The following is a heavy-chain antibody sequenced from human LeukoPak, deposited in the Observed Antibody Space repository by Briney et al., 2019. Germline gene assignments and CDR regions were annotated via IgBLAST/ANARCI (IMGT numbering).Heavy chain of an antibody. J-gene: IGHJ6*03. D-gene: IGHD5-18*01. CDR3: VADWSTYGYYYHHMDV. CDR2: FFSGGST. CDR1: GVTAGSTY. V-gene: IGHV3-53*01. Sequence: GALRLSCAASGVTAGSTYKSWGRHPPGKRLELVSVFFSGGSTYYSDYVRGRFTISRDESKNTVSLQMNSLRPEDTALYHCVADWSTYGYYYHHMDVWGKGTTVTVSS.